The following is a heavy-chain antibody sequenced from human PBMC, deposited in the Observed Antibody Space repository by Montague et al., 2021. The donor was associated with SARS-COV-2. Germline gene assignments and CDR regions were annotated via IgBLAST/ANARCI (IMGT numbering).Heavy chain of an antibody. Sequence: SLRLSCAASGFTFSSHGMHWVRQAPGKGLEWVAVMWYDGSKENYADSVKGRFTISRDNSEHMLYLQLNSLGAEDTAVYYCARETYSSTSGTLDFWGRGTLVTVSS. V-gene: IGHV3-33*01. D-gene: IGHD6-13*01. CDR3: ARETYSSTSGTLDF. CDR1: GFTFSSHG. CDR2: MWYDGSKE. J-gene: IGHJ4*02.